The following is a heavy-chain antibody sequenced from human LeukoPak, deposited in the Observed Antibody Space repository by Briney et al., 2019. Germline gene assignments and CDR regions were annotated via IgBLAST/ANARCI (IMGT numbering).Heavy chain of an antibody. Sequence: PSETLSLTCAVYGGSFSGYYWSWIRQPPGKGLEWIGEINHSGSTNYNPSLKSRVTISVDTSKNQFSLKLSSVTAADTAVYYCARVLQSNYYDSSGYSLYYFDYWGQGTLVTVSS. CDR1: GGSFSGYY. V-gene: IGHV4-34*01. CDR3: ARVLQSNYYDSSGYSLYYFDY. D-gene: IGHD3-22*01. CDR2: INHSGST. J-gene: IGHJ4*02.